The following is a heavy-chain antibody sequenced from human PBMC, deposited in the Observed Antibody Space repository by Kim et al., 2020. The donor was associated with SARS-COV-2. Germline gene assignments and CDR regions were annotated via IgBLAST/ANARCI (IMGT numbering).Heavy chain of an antibody. D-gene: IGHD5-12*01. Sequence: TYHTPSLKSRVTISVDRAKNQFSLKLTSVTAADTAVYYCARGGGYNSPFDYWGQGTLVTVSS. CDR2: T. CDR3: ARGGGYNSPFDY. V-gene: IGHV4-30-2*01. J-gene: IGHJ4*02.